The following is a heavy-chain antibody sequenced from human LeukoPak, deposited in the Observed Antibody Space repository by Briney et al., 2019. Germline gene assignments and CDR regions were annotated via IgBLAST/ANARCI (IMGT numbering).Heavy chain of an antibody. CDR2: ISWNSGSI. CDR3: AKGRGGYFDY. J-gene: IGHJ4*02. Sequence: PGGSLRLSCAASGFTFDDYAMHWVRQAPGKGLEWVSGISWNSGSIGYADSVKGRFTISRDNAKNTLYLQMNSLRAEDTAVYYCAKGRGGYFDYWGQGTLVTVSP. CDR1: GFTFDDYA. D-gene: IGHD2-15*01. V-gene: IGHV3-9*01.